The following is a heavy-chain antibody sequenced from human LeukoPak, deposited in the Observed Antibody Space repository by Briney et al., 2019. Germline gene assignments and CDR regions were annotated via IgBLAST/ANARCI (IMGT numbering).Heavy chain of an antibody. J-gene: IGHJ3*02. CDR3: ARELISSRAAFDT. CDR1: GGSLNDYL. D-gene: IGHD3-10*01. CDR2: VGHSGTT. V-gene: IGHV4-34*01. Sequence: KPSETLSLTCAVYGGSLNDYLWSWIRQPHGQGLEWIGEVGHSGTTNYNPSLKSRVTISVDTSKNQFSLKLNSVTAADTAVYFCARELISSRAAFDTWGPGTVVNVSS.